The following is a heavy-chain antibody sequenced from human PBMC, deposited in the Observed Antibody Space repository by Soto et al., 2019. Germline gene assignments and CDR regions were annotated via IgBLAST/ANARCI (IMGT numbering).Heavy chain of an antibody. Sequence: QVQLVESGGGVVQPGRSLRLSCAASGFSFSSYGMHWVRQAPGKGLEWVAMISYDGTDEYYADSVKGRFTISRDNSKKAVYLATNSLRAQATAGYYCAKLESDRNDHVDYWGQGALVTVSS. CDR1: GFSFSSYG. D-gene: IGHD1-1*01. V-gene: IGHV3-30*18. CDR2: ISYDGTDE. J-gene: IGHJ4*02. CDR3: AKLESDRNDHVDY.